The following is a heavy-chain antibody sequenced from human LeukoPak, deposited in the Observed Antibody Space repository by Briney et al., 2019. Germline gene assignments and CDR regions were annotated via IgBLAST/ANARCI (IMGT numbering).Heavy chain of an antibody. CDR2: IYTSGST. CDR3: ARHTVGRFDP. V-gene: IGHV4-4*09. Sequence: PSETLSLTCTVSGGSISSYYWSWIRQPPGKGLEWIGYIYTSGSTNYNPSLKSRVTISVDTSKNQFSLKLGSVTAADTAVYYCARHTVGRFDPWGQGTLVTVSS. CDR1: GGSISSYY. D-gene: IGHD2-2*02. J-gene: IGHJ5*02.